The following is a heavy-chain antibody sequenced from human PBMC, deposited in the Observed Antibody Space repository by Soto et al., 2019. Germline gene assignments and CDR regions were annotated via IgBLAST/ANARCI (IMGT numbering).Heavy chain of an antibody. J-gene: IGHJ5*02. CDR3: ARDGSGDSYVRGGVDP. Sequence: GASVKVSCKASGYTFTSCYMHWVRQAPGQGLEWMGIINPSGGSTSYAQKFQGRVTMTRDTSTSTVYMELSSLRSEDTAVYYCARDGSGDSYVRGGVDPWGQGTLVTVSS. CDR2: INPSGGST. D-gene: IGHD5-18*01. CDR1: GYTFTSCY. V-gene: IGHV1-46*01.